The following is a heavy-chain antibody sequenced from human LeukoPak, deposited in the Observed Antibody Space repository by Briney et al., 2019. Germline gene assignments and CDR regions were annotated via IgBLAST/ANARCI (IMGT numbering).Heavy chain of an antibody. CDR2: TYYRSTWYN. D-gene: IGHD6-19*01. Sequence: SQTLSLTCAISGDSVSSNSVTWNWIRQSPSRGLEWLGRTYYRSTWYNDYAVSVRGRITVNPDTSKNQFSLHLNSVTPEDTAVYYCARDLAVAGNGLSYWGQGTLVTVSS. V-gene: IGHV6-1*01. CDR1: GDSVSSNSVT. CDR3: ARDLAVAGNGLSY. J-gene: IGHJ4*02.